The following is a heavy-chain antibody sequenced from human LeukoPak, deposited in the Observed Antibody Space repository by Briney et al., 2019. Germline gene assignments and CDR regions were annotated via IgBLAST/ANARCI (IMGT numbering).Heavy chain of an antibody. Sequence: PSETLSLTCTVSGGSISSSSYYWGWLRQPPGKGLEWIGSIYYSGSTYYNSSLKSQVTISVDTSKHQFSLKLNSVTAADTAVYYCTRLVYYSDSTGNCFDYWGQGTLVTVSS. J-gene: IGHJ4*02. D-gene: IGHD3-22*01. CDR2: IYYSGST. V-gene: IGHV4-39*01. CDR1: GGSISSSSYY. CDR3: TRLVYYSDSTGNCFDY.